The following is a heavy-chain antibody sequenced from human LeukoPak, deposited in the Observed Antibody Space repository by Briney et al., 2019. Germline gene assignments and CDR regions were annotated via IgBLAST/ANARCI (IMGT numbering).Heavy chain of an antibody. Sequence: GGSLRLSCGASGFIFGKYAMSWVRQAPGKGLEWVSGIGSGGVDTIYADSVKGRFTISRDNSKNTLSLRMGSLRADDTAVYYCAKAFTIFGVVTIDYWGQGTLVTVSS. V-gene: IGHV3-23*01. J-gene: IGHJ4*02. CDR2: IGSGGVDT. D-gene: IGHD3-3*01. CDR3: AKAFTIFGVVTIDY. CDR1: GFIFGKYA.